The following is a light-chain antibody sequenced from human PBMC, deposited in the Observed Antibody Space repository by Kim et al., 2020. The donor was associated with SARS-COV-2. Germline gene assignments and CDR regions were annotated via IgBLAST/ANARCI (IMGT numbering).Light chain of an antibody. J-gene: IGKJ2*01. Sequence: EIVLTQSPATLSLSPGEGATLSCRASQYISDHLAWYQQKPGQAPRLLIYSASNRAAGIPARFSGFGSGTDFTLTISSLAPEDFAVYYCHQRSKLPPETFGQGTKLEI. CDR1: QYISDH. CDR3: HQRSKLPPET. CDR2: SAS. V-gene: IGKV3-11*01.